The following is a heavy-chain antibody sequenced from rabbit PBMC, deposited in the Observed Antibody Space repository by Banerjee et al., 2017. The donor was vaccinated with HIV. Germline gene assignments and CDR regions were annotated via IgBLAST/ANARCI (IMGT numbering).Heavy chain of an antibody. CDR3: ARGDSDGWGFFEL. CDR2: IYTGSSTT. CDR1: GFSLSNNYV. Sequence: QEQLEESGGDLVKPEGSLTLTCKASGFSLSNNYVMRWVRQAPGKGLEWIGTIYTGSSTTYYANWAKGRFTISKSSSTTVTLQMTSLTAADTATYFCARGDSDGWGFFELWGPGTLVTVS. J-gene: IGHJ4*01. V-gene: IGHV1S45*01. D-gene: IGHD4-1*01.